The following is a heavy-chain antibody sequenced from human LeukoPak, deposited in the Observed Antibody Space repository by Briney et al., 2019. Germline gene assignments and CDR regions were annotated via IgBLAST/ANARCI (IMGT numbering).Heavy chain of an antibody. CDR1: GGSISSGDYY. D-gene: IGHD3-22*01. Sequence: SQTLSLTCTLSGGSISSGDYYWSWIRQPPGKGLEWIGYIYYSGSTYYNPSLKSRVTISVDTSKNQFSLKLSSVTAADTAVYYCARDPSDYYDSSGYHPSNWGQGTLVTVSS. CDR2: IYYSGST. CDR3: ARDPSDYYDSSGYHPSN. V-gene: IGHV4-30-4*08. J-gene: IGHJ4*02.